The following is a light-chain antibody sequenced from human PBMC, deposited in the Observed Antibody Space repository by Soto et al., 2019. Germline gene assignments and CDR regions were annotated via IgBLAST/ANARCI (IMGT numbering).Light chain of an antibody. V-gene: IGLV1-44*01. Sequence: QLVLTQPPSASGTPGQRVTISCSGSRSNIGSNTVNWYQQLPGTAPKLIIFGNLERPSGVPDRFSGSKSGTSASLAISGLQSEDEADYYCAAWDDSLNGVLFGGGTKVTVL. J-gene: IGLJ2*01. CDR1: RSNIGSNT. CDR2: GNL. CDR3: AAWDDSLNGVL.